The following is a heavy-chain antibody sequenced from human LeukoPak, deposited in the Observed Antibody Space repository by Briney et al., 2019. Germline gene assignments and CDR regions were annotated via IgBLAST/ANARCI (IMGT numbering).Heavy chain of an antibody. V-gene: IGHV4-4*07. CDR2: IYTGGST. CDR1: GGSISDYS. D-gene: IGHD2-21*02. CDR3: ARGTLRGRVTYYFDY. J-gene: IGHJ4*02. Sequence: PSETLSLTCTVSGGSISDYSWNWVRQPAGKGLEGIGRIYTGGSTNYKPSLTSLVTMSVDTSKNQFSLNLSSVTAADTAVYYCARGTLRGRVTYYFDYWGQGALVTVSS.